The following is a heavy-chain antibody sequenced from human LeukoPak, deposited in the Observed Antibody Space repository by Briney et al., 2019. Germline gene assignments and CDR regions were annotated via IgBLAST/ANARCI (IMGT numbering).Heavy chain of an antibody. CDR1: GFTFTSYA. CDR2: ISGSGGST. Sequence: GGSLRLSCAVSGFTFTSYAMSWVRQAPGKGLEWVSAISGSGGSTYYADSVKGRFTISRDNSKNTLYLQMNSLRAEDTAVYYCAKASAMIVVVSKHFDYWGQGTLVTVSS. V-gene: IGHV3-23*01. J-gene: IGHJ4*02. D-gene: IGHD3-22*01. CDR3: AKASAMIVVVSKHFDY.